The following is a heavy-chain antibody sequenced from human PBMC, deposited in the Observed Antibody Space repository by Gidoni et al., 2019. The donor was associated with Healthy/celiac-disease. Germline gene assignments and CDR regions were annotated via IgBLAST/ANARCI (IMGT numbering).Heavy chain of an antibody. Sequence: EVQLVEAGGGLVQPGGSLRRSCAASGFTFSSYSMNWVRQAPGKGLEWVSYISSSSSTIYYADSVKCRFTISRDNAKNSLYLQMNSLRAEDTAVYYCAREGKYSSSSGYYYYYYGMDVWGQGTTVTVSS. D-gene: IGHD6-6*01. V-gene: IGHV3-48*04. J-gene: IGHJ6*02. CDR1: GFTFSSYS. CDR2: ISSSSSTI. CDR3: AREGKYSSSSGYYYYYYGMDV.